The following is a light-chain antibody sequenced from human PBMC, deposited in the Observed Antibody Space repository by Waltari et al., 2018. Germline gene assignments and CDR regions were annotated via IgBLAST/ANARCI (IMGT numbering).Light chain of an antibody. Sequence: DIQMTQSPSSLSTSVGDRVTITCRASQDISNSLAWYQQKPGTAPNLLLSAASTLRPGVPSRFSGSRSGTGYTLTISSLQPEDFATYYCQQYFTSPYTFGQGTKLDI. CDR2: AAS. V-gene: IGKV1-NL1*01. J-gene: IGKJ2*01. CDR3: QQYFTSPYT. CDR1: QDISNS.